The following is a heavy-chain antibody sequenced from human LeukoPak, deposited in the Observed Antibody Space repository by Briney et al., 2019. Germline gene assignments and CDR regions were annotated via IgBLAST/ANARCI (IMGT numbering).Heavy chain of an antibody. CDR1: GFTVSSNY. J-gene: IGHJ4*02. V-gene: IGHV3-53*01. Sequence: PGGSLRLSCAASGFTVSSNYMSWVRQAPGKGLEWVSVIYSGGSTYYADSVKGRFTISRDNAKNSLFLQMSSLRAEDTALYYCARRDSSGSSPDYWGQGTLVTVSS. D-gene: IGHD3-22*01. CDR3: ARRDSSGSSPDY. CDR2: IYSGGST.